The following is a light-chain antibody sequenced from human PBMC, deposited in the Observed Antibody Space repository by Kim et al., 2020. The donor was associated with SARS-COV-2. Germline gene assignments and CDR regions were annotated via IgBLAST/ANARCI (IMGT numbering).Light chain of an antibody. Sequence: LSPGERATLSCRASQSVSSYLAWYQQKPGQAPRLLIYDASNRATGIPARFSGSGSGTDFTLTISSLEPEDFAVYYCQQRSNWPLTFGGGTKVNIK. CDR1: QSVSSY. V-gene: IGKV3-11*01. J-gene: IGKJ4*01. CDR3: QQRSNWPLT. CDR2: DAS.